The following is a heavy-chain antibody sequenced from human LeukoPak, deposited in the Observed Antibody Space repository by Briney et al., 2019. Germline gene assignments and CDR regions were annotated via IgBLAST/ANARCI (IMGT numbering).Heavy chain of an antibody. CDR1: GFTFSSYS. CDR3: ARDKGPQNHAYFQH. CDR2: ISSSSSTI. J-gene: IGHJ1*01. D-gene: IGHD1-14*01. V-gene: IGHV3-48*04. Sequence: GGSLRLSCAASGFTFSSYSMNWVRQAPGKGLEWVSYISSSSSTIYYADSVKGRFTISRDNAKNSLYLQMNSLRAEDTAVYYCARDKGPQNHAYFQHWGQGTLVTVSS.